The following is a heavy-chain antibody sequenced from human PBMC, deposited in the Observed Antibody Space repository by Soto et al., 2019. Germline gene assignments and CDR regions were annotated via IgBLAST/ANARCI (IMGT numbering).Heavy chain of an antibody. D-gene: IGHD3-10*01. CDR3: ARVLERGITMVRGVIFPWFDP. Sequence: GASVKVSCKASGYTFTSYGISWVRQAPGQGLEWMGWISAYNGNTNYAQKLQGRVTMTTDTSTSTAYMELRSLRSDDTAVYYCARVLERGITMVRGVIFPWFDPWGQGTLVTVSS. CDR1: GYTFTSYG. V-gene: IGHV1-18*01. CDR2: ISAYNGNT. J-gene: IGHJ5*02.